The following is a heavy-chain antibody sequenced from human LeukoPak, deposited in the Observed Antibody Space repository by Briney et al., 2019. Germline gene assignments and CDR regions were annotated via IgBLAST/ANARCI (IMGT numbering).Heavy chain of an antibody. V-gene: IGHV3-23*01. CDR2: ISGSGGST. Sequence: GGSLRLSCAASGFTFSSYAMSWVRQAPGKGLEWVSAISGSGGSTYYADSVKGRLTISRDNSKNTLYLQMNSLGAEDTAVYYCAKDFWMATIVYYFDYWGQGTLVTVSS. CDR3: AKDFWMATIVYYFDY. D-gene: IGHD5-24*01. J-gene: IGHJ4*02. CDR1: GFTFSSYA.